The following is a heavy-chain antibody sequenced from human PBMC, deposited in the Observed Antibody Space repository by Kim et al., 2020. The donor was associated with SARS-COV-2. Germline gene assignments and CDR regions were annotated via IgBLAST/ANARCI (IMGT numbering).Heavy chain of an antibody. CDR3: VLRVAEHLDF. V-gene: IGHV3-23*05. CDR2: IDTNADRT. D-gene: IGHD1-1*01. J-gene: IGHJ4*02. Sequence: WGSLRLSCVATGFTFSDYAINWVRQFPGKGLEWVSTIDTNADRTHYGGSVKGRFTISRDNSKNTLFLQMNSLRVDDTAIYYCVLRVAEHLDFWGQGTLGT. CDR1: GFTFSDYA.